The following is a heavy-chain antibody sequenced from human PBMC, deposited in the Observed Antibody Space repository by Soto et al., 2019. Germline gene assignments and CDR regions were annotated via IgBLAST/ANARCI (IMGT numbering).Heavy chain of an antibody. CDR1: GFTFSGSV. Sequence: PGGSLRLSCAASGFTFSGSVMHWVRQASGKGLEWVGRIRSKANSYATEYAASVKGRFTISRDDSKNTAYLQMNSLKTEDTAVYYCTRPPPCSSTSCPGGMDVWGQGTTVTVSS. CDR2: IRSKANSYAT. D-gene: IGHD2-2*01. V-gene: IGHV3-73*01. CDR3: TRPPPCSSTSCPGGMDV. J-gene: IGHJ6*02.